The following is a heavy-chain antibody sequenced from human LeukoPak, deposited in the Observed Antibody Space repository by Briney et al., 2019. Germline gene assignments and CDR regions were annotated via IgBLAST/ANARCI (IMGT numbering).Heavy chain of an antibody. Sequence: GASVKVSCKASGYTFTSYYMHWVRQAPGQGLEWMGWISAYNGNTNYAQKLQGRVTMTTDTSTSTAYMELRSLRSDDTAVYYCARAAVAAAVSYYFDYWAREPWSPSPQ. CDR1: GYTFTSYY. J-gene: IGHJ4*02. CDR3: ARAAVAAAVSYYFDY. V-gene: IGHV1-18*04. CDR2: ISAYNGNT. D-gene: IGHD6-13*01.